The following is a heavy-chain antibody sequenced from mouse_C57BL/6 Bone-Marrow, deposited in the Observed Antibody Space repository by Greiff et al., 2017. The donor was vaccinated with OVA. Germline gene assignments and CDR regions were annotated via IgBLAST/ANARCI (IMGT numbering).Heavy chain of an antibody. J-gene: IGHJ1*03. V-gene: IGHV1-82*01. D-gene: IGHD1-1*01. Sequence: QVHVKQSGPELVKPGASVKISCKASGYAFSSSWMNWVKQRPGKGLEWIGRIYPGDGDTNYNGKFKGKATLTADKSSSTAYMQLSSLTSEDSAVYFCARGPLLLPFDVWGTGTTVTVSS. CDR3: ARGPLLLPFDV. CDR1: GYAFSSSW. CDR2: IYPGDGDT.